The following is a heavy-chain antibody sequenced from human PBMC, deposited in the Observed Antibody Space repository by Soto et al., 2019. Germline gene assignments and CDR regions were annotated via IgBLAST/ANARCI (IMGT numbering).Heavy chain of an antibody. CDR3: AKENGYSSSWFEFDY. Sequence: PGGSLRLSCAASGFTFSSYAMSWVRQAPGKGLEWVSLISGSGGGTYYADSVKGRFTISRDNSKNTLYLQMNSLRAEDTAVYYCAKENGYSSSWFEFDYWGQGTLVTVSS. D-gene: IGHD6-13*01. CDR2: ISGSGGGT. J-gene: IGHJ4*02. CDR1: GFTFSSYA. V-gene: IGHV3-23*01.